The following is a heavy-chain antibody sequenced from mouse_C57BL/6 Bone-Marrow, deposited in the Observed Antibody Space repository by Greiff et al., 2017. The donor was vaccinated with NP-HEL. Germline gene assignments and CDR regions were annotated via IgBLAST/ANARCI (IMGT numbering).Heavy chain of an antibody. CDR1: GYTFTSYW. J-gene: IGHJ2*01. CDR3: ARGKAYYLYYFDY. V-gene: IGHV1-52*01. Sequence: QVQLKQPGAELVRPGSSVKLSCKASGYTFTSYWMHWVKQRPIQGLEWIGNIDPSDSETHYNQKFKDKATLTVDKSSSTAYMQLSSLTSEDSAVYYCARGKAYYLYYFDYWGQGTTLTVSS. D-gene: IGHD2-10*01. CDR2: IDPSDSET.